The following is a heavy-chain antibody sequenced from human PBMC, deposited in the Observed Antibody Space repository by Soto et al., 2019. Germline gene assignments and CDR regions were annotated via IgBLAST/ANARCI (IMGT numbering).Heavy chain of an antibody. CDR1: GFSFVSYW. Sequence: PGGSLRLSCGASGFSFVSYWMHWVRQVPGEGLAWVSRINGNADNSDYADSVKGRFTISRDNAMNRLYLQMDSLRADDAGVYYCVRDFRGAVAGSEFDHWGQGTLVTVSS. D-gene: IGHD6-19*01. V-gene: IGHV3-74*01. CDR2: INGNADNS. CDR3: VRDFRGAVAGSEFDH. J-gene: IGHJ4*02.